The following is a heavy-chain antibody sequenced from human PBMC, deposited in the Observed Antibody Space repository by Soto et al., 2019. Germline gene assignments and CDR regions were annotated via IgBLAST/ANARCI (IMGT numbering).Heavy chain of an antibody. CDR1: GYTFINYP. V-gene: IGHV1-2*02. CDR2: INPNSGGT. CDR3: AKDLTRQLAYWLDP. J-gene: IGHJ5*02. Sequence: GASVKVSCKASGYTFINYPIGWVRQAPGQGLEWMGWINPNSGGTNYAQKFQGRVTLTRDTSIATAYLTLTSLTSDDTALYYCAKDLTRQLAYWLDPWGQGTQVTV. D-gene: IGHD6-6*01.